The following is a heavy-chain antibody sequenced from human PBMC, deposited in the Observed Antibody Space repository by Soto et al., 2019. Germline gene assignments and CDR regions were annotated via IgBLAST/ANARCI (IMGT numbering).Heavy chain of an antibody. V-gene: IGHV1-3*01. CDR3: ARGYYDSSGYYRVNEYFQH. D-gene: IGHD3-22*01. J-gene: IGHJ1*01. Sequence: ASVKVSCKASGYTFTSYAMHWVRQAPGQRLEWMGWINAGNGNTKYSQKFQGRVTITRDTSASTAYMELSSLRSEDTAVYYYARGYYDSSGYYRVNEYFQHWGQGTLVTVSS. CDR1: GYTFTSYA. CDR2: INAGNGNT.